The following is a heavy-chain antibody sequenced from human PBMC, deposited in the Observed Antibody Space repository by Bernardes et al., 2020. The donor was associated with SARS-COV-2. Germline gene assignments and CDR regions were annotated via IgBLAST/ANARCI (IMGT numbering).Heavy chain of an antibody. J-gene: IGHJ6*03. CDR2: INHSGST. D-gene: IGHD2-2*01. V-gene: IGHV4-34*01. CDR3: AREVGCSSTRCTPIYSYYMDV. CDR1: GGSFSGYY. Sequence: SETLYVTCAVYGGSFSGYYWSWIRQPPGKGLEWIGEINHSGSTNYNPSLKSRVTISVDTSKNQFSLKLSSVTAADTAVYYCAREVGCSSTRCTPIYSYYMDVWGKGTTVTVSS.